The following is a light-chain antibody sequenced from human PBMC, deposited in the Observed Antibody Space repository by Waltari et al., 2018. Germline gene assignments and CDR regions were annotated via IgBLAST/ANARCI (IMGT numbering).Light chain of an antibody. CDR3: SSYTSSSTS. J-gene: IGLJ2*01. Sequence: QSALTQPASVSGSPGQSITISCTGTSSDVGGYKYVSWYQQHPGKATKLMIYDVSNRPSGVSNRFSGSKSGNTASLTISGLQAEDEADYYCSSYTSSSTSFGGGTKLTVL. V-gene: IGLV2-14*01. CDR2: DVS. CDR1: SSDVGGYKY.